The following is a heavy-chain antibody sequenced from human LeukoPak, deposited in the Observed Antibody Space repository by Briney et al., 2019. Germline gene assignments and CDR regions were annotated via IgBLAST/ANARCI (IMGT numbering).Heavy chain of an antibody. CDR3: ARGAVGAFDY. CDR2: IYYSGST. Sequence: SETLSLTCTVSGGSISSYYWSWIRQPPGKGLEWIGYIYYSGSTDYNPSLKSRVTISVDTSKNQFSLKLSSVTAADTAVYYCARGAVGAFDYWGQGTLVTVSS. V-gene: IGHV4-59*01. J-gene: IGHJ4*02. D-gene: IGHD1-26*01. CDR1: GGSISSYY.